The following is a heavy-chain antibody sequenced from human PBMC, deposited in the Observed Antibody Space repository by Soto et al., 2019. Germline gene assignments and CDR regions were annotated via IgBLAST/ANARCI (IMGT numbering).Heavy chain of an antibody. CDR3: APHLWFGELYY. Sequence: EVQLLESGVGLVQPGGSLRLSCAASGFTFSSYAISWVRQAPGKGLEWVSAIRGSGGSTYYADSVKGRFTISRDNSKNTLYLHMNSLRAADTAVYYCAPHLWFGELYYWCQGTLVTGSS. D-gene: IGHD3-10*01. V-gene: IGHV3-23*01. J-gene: IGHJ4*02. CDR2: IRGSGGST. CDR1: GFTFSSYA.